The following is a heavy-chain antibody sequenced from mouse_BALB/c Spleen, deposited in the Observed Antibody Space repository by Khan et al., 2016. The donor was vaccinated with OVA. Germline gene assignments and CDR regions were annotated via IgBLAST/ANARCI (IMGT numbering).Heavy chain of an antibody. D-gene: IGHD1-1*01. V-gene: IGHV1-7*01. J-gene: IGHJ3*01. CDR1: GYTFTKYW. CDR2: INPSTGYT. CDR3: ANHGSSSAWLTY. Sequence: VQLKQSGAELAKPGASVKMSCKASGYTFTKYWMHWVKQRPGQGLEWIGYINPSTGYTEYNQRFKDKATLTADKSSSTAYMQLSSLTSEESAVYYCANHGSSSAWLTYWGQGTLVTVSA.